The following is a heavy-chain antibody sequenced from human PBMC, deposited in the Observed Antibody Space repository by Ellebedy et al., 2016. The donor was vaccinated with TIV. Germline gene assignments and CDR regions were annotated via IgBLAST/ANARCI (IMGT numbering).Heavy chain of an antibody. CDR3: ARALSGWGNYYYGMDV. CDR2: ISYDGSNK. J-gene: IGHJ6*02. Sequence: GESLKISCAASGFILSPNYMSWVRQAPGKGLEWVAVISYDGSNKYYADSVKGRFTISRDNSKNTLYLQMNSLRAEDTAVYYCARALSGWGNYYYGMDVWGQGTTVTVSS. V-gene: IGHV3-30-3*01. D-gene: IGHD6-19*01. CDR1: GFILSPNY.